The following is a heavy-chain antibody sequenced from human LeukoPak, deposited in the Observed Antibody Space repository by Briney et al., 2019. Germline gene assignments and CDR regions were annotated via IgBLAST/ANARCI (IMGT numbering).Heavy chain of an antibody. CDR3: ARARRFLEWLLYEY. Sequence: PGRSLRLSCAASGFTFSSYAMHWVRQAPGKGLEWVAVISYDGSNKYYAGSVKGRFTISRDNSKNTLYLQMNNLRAEDTAVYYCARARRFLEWLLYEYWGQGTLVTVSS. CDR1: GFTFSSYA. J-gene: IGHJ4*02. CDR2: ISYDGSNK. D-gene: IGHD3-3*01. V-gene: IGHV3-30-3*01.